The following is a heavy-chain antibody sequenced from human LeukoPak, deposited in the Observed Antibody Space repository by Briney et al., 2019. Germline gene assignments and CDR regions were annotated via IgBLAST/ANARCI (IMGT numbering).Heavy chain of an antibody. CDR1: GFIVSSNY. CDR2: IYSGGST. CDR3: ARGGLTVALYD. V-gene: IGHV3-53*01. D-gene: IGHD6-19*01. Sequence: GGSLRLSCAASGFIVSSNYMTWVRQAPGKGLEWVSVIYSGGSTYYADSVKGRFTISRDNSKNTLFLQMNSLRAEDTAVFYCARGGLTVALYDWGQGTLVTVSS. J-gene: IGHJ4*02.